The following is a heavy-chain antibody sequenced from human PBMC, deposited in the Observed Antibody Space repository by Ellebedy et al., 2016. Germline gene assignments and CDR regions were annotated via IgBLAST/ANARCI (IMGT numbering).Heavy chain of an antibody. Sequence: GGSLRLXXAASGFTFSSYAMSWVRQAPGKGLEWVSTMSGSGGSTYYADSVKGRFTISRDNSKNTLYLQMNSLRAEDTAVYYCAKEMWSATVVTPSPDNWGQGTLVTVSS. V-gene: IGHV3-23*01. CDR1: GFTFSSYA. D-gene: IGHD4-23*01. CDR2: MSGSGGST. J-gene: IGHJ4*02. CDR3: AKEMWSATVVTPSPDN.